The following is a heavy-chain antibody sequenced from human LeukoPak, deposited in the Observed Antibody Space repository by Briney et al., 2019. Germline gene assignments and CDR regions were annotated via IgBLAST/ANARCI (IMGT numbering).Heavy chain of an antibody. CDR3: ARDVRRSGAFSLYYYYYYMDV. Sequence: PSETLSLTCAVYGGSFSGYYWSWIRQPPGKGLEWIGEINHSGSTNYNPSLKSRVTISVDTSKNQFSLKLSSVTAADTAVYYCARDVRRSGAFSLYYYYYYMDVWGKGTTVTVSS. J-gene: IGHJ6*03. V-gene: IGHV4-34*01. D-gene: IGHD6-25*01. CDR1: GGSFSGYY. CDR2: INHSGST.